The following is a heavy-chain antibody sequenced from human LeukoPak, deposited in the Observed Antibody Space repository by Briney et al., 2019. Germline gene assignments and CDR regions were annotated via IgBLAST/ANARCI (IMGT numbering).Heavy chain of an antibody. CDR3: AFGEFDY. CDR2: ISYDGSNK. Sequence: GGSLRLSCAASGFTFSSYGMHWVRQAPGKGLEWVAVISYDGSNKYYADSMKGRFTISRDNSKNTLYLQMNSLRAEDTAVYYCAFGEFDYWGQGTLVTVSS. J-gene: IGHJ4*02. D-gene: IGHD3-10*01. CDR1: GFTFSSYG. V-gene: IGHV3-30*03.